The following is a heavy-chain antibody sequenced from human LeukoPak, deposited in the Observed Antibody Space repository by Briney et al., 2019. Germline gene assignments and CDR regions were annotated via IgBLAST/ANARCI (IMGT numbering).Heavy chain of an antibody. V-gene: IGHV1-2*02. J-gene: IGHJ4*02. CDR1: GYTFTGYY. D-gene: IGHD1-1*01. Sequence: GASVKVSCKASGYTFTGYYMHWVRQAPGQGLEWMGWINPNSGGTNYAQKFQGRVTMTRDTSISTAYMELSSLRSEDTAVYYCARESGTTAFDYWGQGTLVTVSS. CDR2: INPNSGGT. CDR3: ARESGTTAFDY.